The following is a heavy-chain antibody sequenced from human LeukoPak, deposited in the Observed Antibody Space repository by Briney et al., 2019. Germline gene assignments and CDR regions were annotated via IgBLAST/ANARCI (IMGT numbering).Heavy chain of an antibody. CDR3: ARSIAVAGTSWYFDL. D-gene: IGHD6-19*01. CDR2: IYHSGST. V-gene: IGHV4-4*02. Sequence: SETLSLTCAVSGGSISSSNWWSWVRQPPGKGPEWIGEIYHSGSTNYNPSLKSRVTISVDKSKNQFSLKLSSVTAADTAVYYCARSIAVAGTSWYFDLWGRGTLVTVSS. CDR1: GGSISSSNW. J-gene: IGHJ2*01.